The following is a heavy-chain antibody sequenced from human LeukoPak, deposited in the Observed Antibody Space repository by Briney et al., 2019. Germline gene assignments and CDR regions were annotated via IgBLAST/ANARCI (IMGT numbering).Heavy chain of an antibody. D-gene: IGHD6-13*01. CDR3: ARGLGLVAAGIY. J-gene: IGHJ4*02. V-gene: IGHV4-4*07. CDR2: IYISGST. CDR1: GGSISSYF. Sequence: SETLSLTCTVSGGSISSYFWSWIRQPAGKGLEWLGRIYISGSTNYNPSLNSRVSMSADTSKNQFSLTLSSVTAADTAVYYCARGLGLVAAGIYWGQGILVTVSS.